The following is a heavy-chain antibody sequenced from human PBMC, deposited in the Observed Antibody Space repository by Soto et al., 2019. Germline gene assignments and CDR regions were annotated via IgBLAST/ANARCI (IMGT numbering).Heavy chain of an antibody. CDR1: GFTFSSND. D-gene: IGHD6-19*01. CDR3: AKKYNRAWPSFDY. Sequence: GGSLRLSCGASGFTFSSNDMSWVRQPPGKGPEWVSAISGRDGRTYYADSVKGRFTISRDDSQNTLYLQMNSLRAEDTAVYYCAKKYNRAWPSFDYWGQGTLVTVSS. J-gene: IGHJ4*02. V-gene: IGHV3-23*01. CDR2: ISGRDGRT.